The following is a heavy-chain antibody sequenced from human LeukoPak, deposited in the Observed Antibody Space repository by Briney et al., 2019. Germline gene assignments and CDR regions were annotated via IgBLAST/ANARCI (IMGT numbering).Heavy chain of an antibody. Sequence: GASVKVSCKASGYTFTSYDINWVRQATGQGLEWVGWMNPNSGNTGYAQKFQGRVTMTRNTSISTAYMELSSLRSEDTAVYYCARAKVGQLWSRSPRPNWFDPWGQGTLVTVSS. V-gene: IGHV1-8*01. CDR3: ARAKVGQLWSRSPRPNWFDP. CDR2: MNPNSGNT. J-gene: IGHJ5*02. D-gene: IGHD5-18*01. CDR1: GYTFTSYD.